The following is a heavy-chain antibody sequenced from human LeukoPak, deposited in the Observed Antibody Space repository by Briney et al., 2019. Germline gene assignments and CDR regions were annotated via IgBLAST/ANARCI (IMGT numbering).Heavy chain of an antibody. Sequence: GGSLRLSCAASGFTFSSYWMSWVRQAPGKGLEWVANIKQDGGEKYYVDSVKGRFTISRDNAKNSLYLQMNSLRAEDTAVYYCARAGGVWFGEEDYFDYWGQGTLVTVSS. D-gene: IGHD3-10*01. V-gene: IGHV3-7*01. CDR3: ARAGGVWFGEEDYFDY. CDR1: GFTFSSYW. CDR2: IKQDGGEK. J-gene: IGHJ4*02.